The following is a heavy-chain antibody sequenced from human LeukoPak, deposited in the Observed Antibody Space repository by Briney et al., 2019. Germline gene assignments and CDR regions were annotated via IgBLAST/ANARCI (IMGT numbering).Heavy chain of an antibody. CDR3: ARVLAVAGRVYYYYYMDV. D-gene: IGHD6-19*01. CDR2: IYYSGST. J-gene: IGHJ6*03. Sequence: SETLSLTCTVSGGSISSYYWSWIRQPPGKGLEWIGYIYYSGSTNYNPSLKSRVTISVDTSKNQFSLKLSSVTAADTAVYYCARVLAVAGRVYYYYYMDVWGKGTTVTVSS. CDR1: GGSISSYY. V-gene: IGHV4-59*13.